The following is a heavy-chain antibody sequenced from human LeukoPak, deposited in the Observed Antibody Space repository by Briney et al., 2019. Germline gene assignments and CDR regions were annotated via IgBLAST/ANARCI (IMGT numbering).Heavy chain of an antibody. CDR3: ARVSRYYDILTGYYSVSSRLYYYMDV. V-gene: IGHV1-2*02. CDR2: INPNSGGT. D-gene: IGHD3-9*01. Sequence: ASVKVSCKASGYTFTGYYMHWVRQAPGQGLEWMGWINPNSGGTNYAQKFQGRVTMTRDTSISTAYMELSRLRSDDTAVYYCARVSRYYDILTGYYSVSSRLYYYMDVWGKGTTVTISS. CDR1: GYTFTGYY. J-gene: IGHJ6*03.